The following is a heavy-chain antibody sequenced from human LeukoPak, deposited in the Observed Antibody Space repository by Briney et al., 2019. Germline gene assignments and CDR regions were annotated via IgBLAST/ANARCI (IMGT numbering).Heavy chain of an antibody. CDR1: GGSISSGGYS. Sequence: PSQTLSLTCAVSGGSISSGGYSWSWIRQPPGTGLEWIGYIYHSGSTYYNPSLKSRVTISVDRSKNQFSLKLSSVTAADTAVYYCARVVPAAGGWLDPWGQGTLVTVSS. CDR2: IYHSGST. CDR3: ARVVPAAGGWLDP. D-gene: IGHD2-2*01. V-gene: IGHV4-30-2*01. J-gene: IGHJ5*02.